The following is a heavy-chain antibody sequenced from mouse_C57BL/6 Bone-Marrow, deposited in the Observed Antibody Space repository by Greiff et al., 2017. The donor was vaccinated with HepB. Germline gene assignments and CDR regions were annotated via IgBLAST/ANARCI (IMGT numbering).Heavy chain of an antibody. Sequence: QVQLKESGAELVRPGASVKLSCKASGYTFTDYYINWVKQRPGQGLEWIARIYPGSGNTYYNEKFKGKATLTAEKSTSTAYMQLSSLTSEDSAVYFCARTYDCYSFAYWGQGTLVTVAA. V-gene: IGHV1-76*01. J-gene: IGHJ3*01. CDR1: GYTFTDYY. D-gene: IGHD2-3*01. CDR2: IYPGSGNT. CDR3: ARTYDCYSFAY.